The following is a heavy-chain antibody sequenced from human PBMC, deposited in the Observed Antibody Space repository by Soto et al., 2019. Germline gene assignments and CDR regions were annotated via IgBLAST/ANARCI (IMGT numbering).Heavy chain of an antibody. Sequence: PGGSLRLSCAASGFTFSSYAMSWVRQAPGKGLEWVSAISGSGGSTYYADSVKGRFTISRDNSKNTLYLQMNSLRAEDTAVYYCAKDLQLELRPGYFQHWGQGILLTVYS. V-gene: IGHV3-23*01. CDR1: GFTFSSYA. J-gene: IGHJ1*01. D-gene: IGHD1-7*01. CDR3: AKDLQLELRPGYFQH. CDR2: ISGSGGST.